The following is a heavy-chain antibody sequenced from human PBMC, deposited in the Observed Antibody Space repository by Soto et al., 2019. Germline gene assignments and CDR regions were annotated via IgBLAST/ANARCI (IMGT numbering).Heavy chain of an antibody. CDR1: GDSVSSNSAA. CDR2: TYYRSKWYN. CDR3: TRADRFPRSWFDP. V-gene: IGHV6-1*01. Sequence: SQTLSLTCAISGDSVSSNSAAWNWIRQSPSRGLEWLGRTYYRSKWYNDYAVSVKSRITINPDTSKNQFSLKMTSVTAADTAMYFCTRADRFPRSWFDPWGQGTQVTV. D-gene: IGHD3-10*01. J-gene: IGHJ5*02.